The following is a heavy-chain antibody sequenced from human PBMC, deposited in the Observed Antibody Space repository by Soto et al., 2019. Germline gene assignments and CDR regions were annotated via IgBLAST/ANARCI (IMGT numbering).Heavy chain of an antibody. D-gene: IGHD5-18*01. Sequence: SVKVSCKASGGTFSSYAISWVRQAPGQGLEWMGGIIPIFGTANYAQKFQGRVTITADESTSTAYMELSSLRSEDTAVYYCARGRYSYGYGWFDTWGQGTLVTVSS. CDR1: GGTFSSYA. CDR3: ARGRYSYGYGWFDT. J-gene: IGHJ5*02. CDR2: IIPIFGTA. V-gene: IGHV1-69*13.